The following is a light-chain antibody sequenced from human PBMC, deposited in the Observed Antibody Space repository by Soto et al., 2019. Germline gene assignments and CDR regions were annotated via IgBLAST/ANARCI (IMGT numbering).Light chain of an antibody. V-gene: IGKV3-15*01. Sequence: EIVMTQSPATLSLSPGERVTISCRASQSVSSKLAWYQQKPGQAPRLLIYGASIRATDIPARFSGSGSGTEFTLTISRLQYADFAIFYCQQYSNWPYTFGQGTKLEIK. J-gene: IGKJ2*01. CDR3: QQYSNWPYT. CDR1: QSVSSK. CDR2: GAS.